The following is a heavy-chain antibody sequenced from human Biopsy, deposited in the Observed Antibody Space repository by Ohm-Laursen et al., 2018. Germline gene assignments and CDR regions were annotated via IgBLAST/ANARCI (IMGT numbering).Heavy chain of an antibody. CDR2: INQAGTT. V-gene: IGHV4-34*08. Sequence: GTLSLTCPVFGKTFSDYQWSWIRQPPGKGLEWIGQINQAGTTNYNPSLKSRVSISADASKYKFSLRLTFVTAADTAVYLCGNEVHGRDYWGLGAQVTVSS. D-gene: IGHD2-15*01. J-gene: IGHJ4*02. CDR1: GKTFSDYQ. CDR3: GNEVHGRDY.